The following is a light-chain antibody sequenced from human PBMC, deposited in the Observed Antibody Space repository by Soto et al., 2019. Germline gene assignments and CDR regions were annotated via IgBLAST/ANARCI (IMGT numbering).Light chain of an antibody. CDR2: LSS. CDR3: QQYSNWPPIT. CDR1: QSVLHSDGKTY. Sequence: DIVLTQTPLSLSVTPGQSASFSCKSSQSVLHSDGKTYLYWYLQRPGQPPQLLISLSSERASGVPDRFRGSGTGTEFTLTISSLQSEDFAVYYCQQYSNWPPITFGQGTRLEVK. V-gene: IGKV2-28*01. J-gene: IGKJ5*01.